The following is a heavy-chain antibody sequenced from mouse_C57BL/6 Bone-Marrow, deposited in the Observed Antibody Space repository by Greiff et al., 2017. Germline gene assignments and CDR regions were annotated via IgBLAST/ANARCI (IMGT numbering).Heavy chain of an antibody. CDR3: ARDEYYGYFDV. J-gene: IGHJ1*03. CDR2: IFPGRGST. CDR1: GYTFTGYW. D-gene: IGHD5-1*01. Sequence: QVQLQQSGAELMMPGASVKLSCKATGYTFTGYWIEWVKPRPGHGLEWIGEIFPGRGSTNYNEKFKGKATFTADTSSNTAFMQLSSLTTVYSSIEYCARDEYYGYFDVWGTGTMVTVSS. V-gene: IGHV1-9*01.